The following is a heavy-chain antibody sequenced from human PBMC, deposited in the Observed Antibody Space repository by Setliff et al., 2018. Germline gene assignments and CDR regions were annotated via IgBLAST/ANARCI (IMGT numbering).Heavy chain of an antibody. CDR2: ISYSGGV. CDR3: RQAVVGRDVFDI. Sequence: SETLSLTCSLSGVTIGGNNYYYWAWIRQPPGKGLEWIGTISYSGGVFYNPSLKSRVAISADTSRIQFSLKLRSVTAADTALYYCRQAVVGRDVFDIWGQGTVVTVSS. V-gene: IGHV4-39*07. CDR1: GVTIGGNNYYY. J-gene: IGHJ3*02. D-gene: IGHD1-1*01.